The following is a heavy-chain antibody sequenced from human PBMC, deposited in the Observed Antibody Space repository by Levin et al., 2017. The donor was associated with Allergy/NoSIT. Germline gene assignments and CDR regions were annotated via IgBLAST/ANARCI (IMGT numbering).Heavy chain of an antibody. D-gene: IGHD4-23*01. CDR1: GYNFITYW. J-gene: IGHJ6*02. CDR3: ARQKDDGGNLNYYGMDV. V-gene: IGHV5-51*01. CDR2: IYPGDSDT. Sequence: GESLKISCAGSGYNFITYWIGWMRQMPGKGLEWVGIIYPGDSDTRYSPSFQGQVTISVDRSISTAYLQWSSLKASDTAIYYCARQKDDGGNLNYYGMDVWGQGTTVTVSS.